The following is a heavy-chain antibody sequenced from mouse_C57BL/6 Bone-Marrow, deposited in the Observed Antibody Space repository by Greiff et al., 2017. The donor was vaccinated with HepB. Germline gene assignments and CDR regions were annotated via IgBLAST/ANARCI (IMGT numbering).Heavy chain of an antibody. V-gene: IGHV14-4*01. J-gene: IGHJ3*01. D-gene: IGHD2-5*01. Sequence: EVKLVESGAELVRPGASVKLSCTASGFNIKDDYMHWVKQRPEQGLEWIGWIDPENGDTEYASKFQGKATITADTSSNTAYLQLSSLTSEDTAVYYCTTAYYSNSWFAYWGQGTLVTVSA. CDR3: TTAYYSNSWFAY. CDR1: GFNIKDDY. CDR2: IDPENGDT.